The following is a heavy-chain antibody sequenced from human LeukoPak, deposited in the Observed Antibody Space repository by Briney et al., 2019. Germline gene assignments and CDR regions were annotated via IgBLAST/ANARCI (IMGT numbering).Heavy chain of an antibody. Sequence: ASVKVSCKVSGYTLTELSMHWVRQAPGKGLEWMGGFDPEDGETIYAQKFQGRVTKTEDTSTDTAYMELSSLRSEDTGVYYCATDPSWSVQLEPNYYYGMDVWGQGTTVTVSS. CDR2: FDPEDGET. CDR1: GYTLTELS. D-gene: IGHD1-1*01. J-gene: IGHJ6*02. V-gene: IGHV1-24*01. CDR3: ATDPSWSVQLEPNYYYGMDV.